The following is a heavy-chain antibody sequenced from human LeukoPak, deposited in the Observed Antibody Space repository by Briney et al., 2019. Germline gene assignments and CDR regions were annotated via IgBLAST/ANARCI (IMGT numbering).Heavy chain of an antibody. CDR1: GFTFSTYS. V-gene: IGHV3-21*01. Sequence: PGGSLRLSCAASGFTFSTYSMNWVRQAPGKGLEWVSSITSSSSYIYYADSVKGRFTFSRDNAKNSLYLQMNSLRAEDTAVYYRARGGHAYYDSSGYRYYFDYWGQGTLVTVSS. CDR3: ARGGHAYYDSSGYRYYFDY. CDR2: ITSSSSYI. J-gene: IGHJ4*02. D-gene: IGHD3-22*01.